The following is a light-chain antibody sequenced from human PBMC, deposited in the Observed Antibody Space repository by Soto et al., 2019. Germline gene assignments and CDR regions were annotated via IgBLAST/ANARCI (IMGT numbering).Light chain of an antibody. CDR1: SGHSNYA. J-gene: IGLJ2*01. Sequence: QLVLTQPPSASASLGASVKLTCTLSSGHSNYAIAWHQQQPEKGPRYLMKLNSDGSHSKGNGIPDRFSGSTSGAERYLTISGLQSEDEADYYCQTWGTAIRVVFGGGTKRTVL. V-gene: IGLV4-69*01. CDR3: QTWGTAIRVV. CDR2: LNSDGSH.